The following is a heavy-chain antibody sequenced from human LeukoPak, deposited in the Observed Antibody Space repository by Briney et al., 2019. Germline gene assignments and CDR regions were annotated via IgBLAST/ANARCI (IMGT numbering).Heavy chain of an antibody. V-gene: IGHV1-24*01. CDR3: ASGDYYYYYMDV. D-gene: IGHD1-26*01. J-gene: IGHJ6*03. CDR1: GYTLTELS. CDR2: FDPEDGET. Sequence: VKVSCKVSGYTLTELSMHWVRQAPGKGLEWMGGFDPEDGETIYAQKFQGRVTMTEDTSTDTAYMELSSLRSEDTAVYYCASGDYYYYYMDVWGKGTTVTVSS.